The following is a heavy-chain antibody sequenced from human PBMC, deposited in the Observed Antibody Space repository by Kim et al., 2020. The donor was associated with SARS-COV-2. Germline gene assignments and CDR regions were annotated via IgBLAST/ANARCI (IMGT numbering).Heavy chain of an antibody. CDR2: IYYGGSA. CDR3: AREGGSGWYY. CDR1: GGSMSSYY. V-gene: IGHV4-59*01. J-gene: IGHJ4*02. Sequence: SETLSLTCSVSGGSMSSYYWSWIRQPPGKGLEWIGSIYYGGSATYNPSLKSRVTISVDTSKNQFSLNLNSVSAADTALYFCAREGGSGWYYWGQGTLVTVSS. D-gene: IGHD6-19*01.